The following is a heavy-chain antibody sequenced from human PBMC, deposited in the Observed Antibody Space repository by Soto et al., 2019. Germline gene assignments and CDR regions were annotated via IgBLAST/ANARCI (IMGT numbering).Heavy chain of an antibody. Sequence: QVQLQESGPGLVKPSGTLSLTCAVSGVSFGSGNGGGWVRQPPGRGLEWIGEIYHSGDTNYNPSLKSRVTISVDKSKNQFSLKLNSVTAADTAVYYCASKYGSGSYYVDYWGQGTLVTVSS. D-gene: IGHD3-10*01. CDR3: ASKYGSGSYYVDY. J-gene: IGHJ4*02. CDR2: IYHSGDT. V-gene: IGHV4-4*02. CDR1: GVSFGSGNG.